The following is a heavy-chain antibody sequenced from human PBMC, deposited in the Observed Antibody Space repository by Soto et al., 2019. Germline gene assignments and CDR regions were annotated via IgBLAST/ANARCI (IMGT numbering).Heavy chain of an antibody. D-gene: IGHD3-22*01. CDR3: AREISPTMTLNYYYYGMDV. Sequence: QVQLVQSGAEVKKPGSSVKVSCKASGGTFSSYAISWVRQAPGQGLEWMGGIIPIFGTANYAQKFQGRVTITADKSTRTAYMELSTLRSEDTAVYYCAREISPTMTLNYYYYGMDVWGQGTTVTVSS. CDR1: GGTFSSYA. J-gene: IGHJ6*02. V-gene: IGHV1-69*06. CDR2: IIPIFGTA.